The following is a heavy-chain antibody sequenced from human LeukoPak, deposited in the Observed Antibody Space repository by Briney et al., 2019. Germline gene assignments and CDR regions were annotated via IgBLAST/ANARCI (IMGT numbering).Heavy chain of an antibody. Sequence: GRSLRLSCAASGITFNTDAMAWVRQAPGKGLEWVSSISGSGSGRFYADSVKGRFTISRDNSDNTLYLQLSRLRAEDTALYYCAKGIYDYVWGSAPDYWGRGTLVTVSS. V-gene: IGHV3-23*01. J-gene: IGHJ4*02. D-gene: IGHD3-16*01. CDR3: AKGIYDYVWGSAPDY. CDR2: ISGSGSGR. CDR1: GITFNTDA.